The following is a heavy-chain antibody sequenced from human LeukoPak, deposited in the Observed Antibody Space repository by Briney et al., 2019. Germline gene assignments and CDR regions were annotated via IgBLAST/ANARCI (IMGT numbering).Heavy chain of an antibody. CDR3: ATAHLVIPGNMDMVFDY. D-gene: IGHD2-2*01. CDR2: INPSSDGGTT. J-gene: IGHJ4*02. Sequence: GGSLRLSCAASGFTFTKAWMSWVRQAPGKGLEWVGHINPSSDGGTTDYAASVKGRFSISRDDSKNTLHLQMNSLRAEDTAVYYCATAHLVIPGNMDMVFDYWGQGTLVTVSS. CDR1: GFTFTKAW. V-gene: IGHV3-15*01.